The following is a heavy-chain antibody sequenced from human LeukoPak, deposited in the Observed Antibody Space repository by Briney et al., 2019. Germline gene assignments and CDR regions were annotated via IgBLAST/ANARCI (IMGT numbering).Heavy chain of an antibody. CDR2: ISDGGGT. J-gene: IGHJ4*02. CDR1: GFTFSSHA. V-gene: IGHV3-23*01. D-gene: IGHD2-21*02. Sequence: GGSLRLFCAASGFTFSSHAMSWVRQAPGKGLEWVSAISDGGGTYYADSVKGRFIISRYNSKSTVSLQMNSLRAEDTAVYYCAKEGVGDYYFDSWGQGTLVTVSS. CDR3: AKEGVGDYYFDS.